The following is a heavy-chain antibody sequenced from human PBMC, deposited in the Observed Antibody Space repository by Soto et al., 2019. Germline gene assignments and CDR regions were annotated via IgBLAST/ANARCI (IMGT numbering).Heavy chain of an antibody. V-gene: IGHV1-3*01. J-gene: IGHJ4*02. D-gene: IGHD5-12*01. CDR2: INAGNGKT. CDR1: GYTFTNYA. Sequence: ASVKVSCKASGYTFTNYAMHWVRQAPGQRLEWMGWINAGNGKTKYSQKFQGRVTITRDTSASTAYMELSSLRSEDTAVYYCARGAGNVDILATPAVYWGQGTLVTVYS. CDR3: ARGAGNVDILATPAVY.